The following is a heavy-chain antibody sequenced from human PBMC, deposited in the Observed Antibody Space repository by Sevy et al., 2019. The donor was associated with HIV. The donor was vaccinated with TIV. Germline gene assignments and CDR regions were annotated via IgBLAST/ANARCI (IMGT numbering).Heavy chain of an antibody. D-gene: IGHD3-22*01. CDR1: GFTFSSYA. V-gene: IGHV3-23*01. CDR2: IFGSGGGT. CDR3: AGGRYDSSGSCDAFDI. J-gene: IGHJ3*02. Sequence: GGSLRLSCAASGFTFSSYAMNWVRQAPGKGLEWVSTIFGSGGGTYYADSVKGRFIISRDNSKNTLYLQMNSLRAEDTAVYYCAGGRYDSSGSCDAFDIWGQGTMVTVSS.